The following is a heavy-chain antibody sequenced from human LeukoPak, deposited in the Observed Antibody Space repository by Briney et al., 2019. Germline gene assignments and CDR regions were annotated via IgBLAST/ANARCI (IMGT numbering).Heavy chain of an antibody. D-gene: IGHD1-7*01. J-gene: IGHJ3*02. Sequence: GVSLRLSCAASGFTFSSYWMSWVRQAPGKGLEWVANIKQDGSEKYYVDSVKGRFTISRDNAKNSLYLQMNSLRAEDTAVYYCARVDWNYDRTEGLDIWGQGTMVTVSS. V-gene: IGHV3-7*01. CDR2: IKQDGSEK. CDR3: ARVDWNYDRTEGLDI. CDR1: GFTFSSYW.